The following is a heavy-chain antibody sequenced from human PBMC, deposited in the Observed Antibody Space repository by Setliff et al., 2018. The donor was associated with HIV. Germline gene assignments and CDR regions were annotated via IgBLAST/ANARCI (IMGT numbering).Heavy chain of an antibody. J-gene: IGHJ5*02. D-gene: IGHD3-22*01. CDR2: IYYSGST. V-gene: IGHV4-31*03. CDR3: ARSQYYDTSGDPPSNWFDP. CDR1: GGSISSGGYY. Sequence: SETLSLTCTVSGGSISSGGYYWSWIRQHPGKGLEWIGYIYYSGSTYYNPSLKSRVSISVDTSKNQFSLKLSFVTAADTAVYYCARSQYYDTSGDPPSNWFDPWGQGTLVT.